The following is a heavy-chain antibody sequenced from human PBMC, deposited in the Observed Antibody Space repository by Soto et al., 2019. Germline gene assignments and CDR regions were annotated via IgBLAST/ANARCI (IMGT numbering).Heavy chain of an antibody. D-gene: IGHD1-26*01. J-gene: IGHJ5*02. Sequence: GSLRLSCAASGFIFENFGMSWARQAPGKGLEWISSISGSGFKKYYADSVKGRFTISRDNSKSTVYLELNNLSAEDTAVYHCAKNQGVELVPLATVDWFDPWGQGSVVTVSS. CDR1: GFIFENFG. V-gene: IGHV3-23*01. CDR3: AKNQGVELVPLATVDWFDP. CDR2: ISGSGFKK.